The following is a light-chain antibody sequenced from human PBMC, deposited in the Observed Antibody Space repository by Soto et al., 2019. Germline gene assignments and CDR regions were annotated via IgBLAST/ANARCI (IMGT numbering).Light chain of an antibody. CDR3: QQYGSSPQT. CDR1: QASRSSY. V-gene: IGKV3-20*01. J-gene: IGKJ1*01. CDR2: GAS. Sequence: EIVLTQSPATLSLSPGERATLSCRASQASRSSYFAWYQQKPGQAPSLLIYGASGTATGIPDRSSGSGSGTGFTLTLSRLEPEDFAVYYCQQYGSSPQTFGQGTKVDIK.